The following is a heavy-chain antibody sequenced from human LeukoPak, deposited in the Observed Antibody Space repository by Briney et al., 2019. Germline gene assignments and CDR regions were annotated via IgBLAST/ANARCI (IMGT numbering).Heavy chain of an antibody. CDR3: ARDPVGATITIDY. V-gene: IGHV3-7*01. J-gene: IGHJ4*02. Sequence: GRSLRLSCAASGFTFSSYWMSWVRQAPGKGLEWVANIKQDGSEKYYVDSVKGRFTISRDNAKNSLFLQMNSLRAEDTAVYYCARDPVGATITIDYWGQGTLVTVSS. CDR1: GFTFSSYW. D-gene: IGHD1-26*01. CDR2: IKQDGSEK.